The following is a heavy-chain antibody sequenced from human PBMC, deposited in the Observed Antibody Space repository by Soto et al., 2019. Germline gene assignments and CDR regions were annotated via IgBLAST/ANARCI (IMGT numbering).Heavy chain of an antibody. CDR1: GDSVSSNSAA. Sequence: PSQTLSLTCAISGDSVSSNSAAWIWIRQSPSRGLEWLGRTYYRSTWYTDYAVSVEGRIAINPDTSKNQFSLQLNSVTPEDTAVYYCARGIWGFDYWGQGTLVTVSS. CDR3: ARGIWGFDY. D-gene: IGHD7-27*01. CDR2: TYYRSTWYT. J-gene: IGHJ4*02. V-gene: IGHV6-1*01.